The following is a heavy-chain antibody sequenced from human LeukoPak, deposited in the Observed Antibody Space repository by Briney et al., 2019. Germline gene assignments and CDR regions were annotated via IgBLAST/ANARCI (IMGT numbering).Heavy chain of an antibody. CDR2: IKQDGSEK. CDR1: GFTFSNYW. Sequence: GGSLRLSCAASGFTFSNYWMTWVRQAPGKGLEWVANIKQDGSEKYYVDSVKGRFTISGDNAQNSVYLQMNSLRAEDTAVYYCGRGGVTTNYWGQGTLVTVSS. D-gene: IGHD4-11*01. V-gene: IGHV3-7*01. CDR3: GRGGVTTNY. J-gene: IGHJ4*02.